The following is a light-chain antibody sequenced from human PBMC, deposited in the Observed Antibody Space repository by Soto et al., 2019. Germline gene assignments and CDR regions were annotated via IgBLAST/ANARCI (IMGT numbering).Light chain of an antibody. CDR2: GAS. V-gene: IGKV1-39*01. CDR3: QQGYSTTQIK. CDR1: QSIKNY. J-gene: IGKJ5*01. Sequence: DIQMTQSPSSLSAAIGDRVTITCRASQSIKNYLNWYQHKPGAAPKLLIFGASNLESGVPSRFSGSGSGKEFNLSISSLQPEDFATYYRQQGYSTTQIKFGQRPRLEI.